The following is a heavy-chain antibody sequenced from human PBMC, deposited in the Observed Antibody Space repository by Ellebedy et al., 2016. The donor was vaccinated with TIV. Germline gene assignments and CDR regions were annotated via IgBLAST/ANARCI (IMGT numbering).Heavy chain of an antibody. Sequence: PGGSLRLSCAASRFTFRDYGMHWVRQAPGKGLEWVALISYDITNENYADSLKDRFTISRENSKNTRYLKMNNLTVEATAVYYCAKARHSSWVGPTYFDYWGQGILVTVSS. J-gene: IGHJ4*02. CDR3: AKARHSSWVGPTYFDY. CDR1: RFTFRDYG. V-gene: IGHV3-30*18. D-gene: IGHD1-26*01. CDR2: ISYDITNE.